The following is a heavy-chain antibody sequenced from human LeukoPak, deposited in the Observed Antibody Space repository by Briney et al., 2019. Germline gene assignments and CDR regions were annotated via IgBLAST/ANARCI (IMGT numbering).Heavy chain of an antibody. V-gene: IGHV3-30*04. CDR3: ARRWSFDH. Sequence: TGGSLRLSCAASGFTFSSYAMHWVRQAPGKGLEWVAVISYDEGDKYYADSVKGRFTISRDNSKNTLYLQMNSLRVEDTAVYYCARRWSFDHWGQGTLVTVSS. J-gene: IGHJ4*02. CDR2: ISYDEGDK. D-gene: IGHD6-13*01. CDR1: GFTFSSYA.